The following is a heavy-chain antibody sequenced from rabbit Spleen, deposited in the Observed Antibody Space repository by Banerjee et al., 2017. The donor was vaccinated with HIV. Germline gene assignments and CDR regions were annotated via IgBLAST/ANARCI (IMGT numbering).Heavy chain of an antibody. CDR2: IFNGDGST. CDR3: ARDGLDDNHDYTRLDL. D-gene: IGHD2-1*01. Sequence: QQQLEESGGGLVKPGGTLTLTCKASGIDFSSYYYMCWVRQAPGKGPEWIACIFNGDGSTYYASWVNGRFTISSDNAQSTVDLKMTSLTAADTATYFCARDGLDDNHDYTRLDLWGQGTLVTVS. J-gene: IGHJ3*01. CDR1: GIDFSSYYY. V-gene: IGHV1S43*01.